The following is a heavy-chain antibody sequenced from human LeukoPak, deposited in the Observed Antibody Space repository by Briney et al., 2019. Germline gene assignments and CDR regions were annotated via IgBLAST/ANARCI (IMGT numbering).Heavy chain of an antibody. J-gene: IGHJ3*02. CDR3: AKETTSSAFDI. CDR2: INPNSGGT. D-gene: IGHD4-17*01. V-gene: IGHV1-2*02. Sequence: ASVKVSCKASGGTFSSYAISWVRQAPGQGLEWMGWINPNSGGTNYAQKFQGRVTMTRDTSISTAYMELSRLRSDDTAVYYCAKETTSSAFDIWGQGTMVTVSS. CDR1: GGTFSSYA.